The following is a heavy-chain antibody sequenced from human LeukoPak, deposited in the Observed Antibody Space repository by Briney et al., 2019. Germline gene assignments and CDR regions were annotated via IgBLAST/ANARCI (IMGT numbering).Heavy chain of an antibody. Sequence: GASVKVSCKASGYTFTSYGISWVRQAPGQGLEWMGWISAYNGNTNYAQKLQGRITMTRDTSTSTVYMELSSLRSEDTAVYYCASYGPTRCLGYWGQGTLVTVSS. CDR2: ISAYNGNT. D-gene: IGHD4-17*01. J-gene: IGHJ4*02. V-gene: IGHV1-18*01. CDR1: GYTFTSYG. CDR3: ASYGPTRCLGY.